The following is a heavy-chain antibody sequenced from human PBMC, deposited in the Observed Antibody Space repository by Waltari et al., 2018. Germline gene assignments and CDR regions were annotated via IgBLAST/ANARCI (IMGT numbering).Heavy chain of an antibody. CDR2: ISAYNGNT. V-gene: IGHV1-18*01. CDR3: ARGGHYCSSTSCYRRNWFDP. D-gene: IGHD2-2*02. J-gene: IGHJ5*02. Sequence: QVQLVQSGAEVKKPGASVKVSCKASGYTFTSYGISWVRQAPGQGLEWMGWISAYNGNTNYAQKLQGRVTMTTDTATSTAYMELRSRRSDDTAVYYCARGGHYCSSTSCYRRNWFDPWGQGTLVTVSS. CDR1: GYTFTSYG.